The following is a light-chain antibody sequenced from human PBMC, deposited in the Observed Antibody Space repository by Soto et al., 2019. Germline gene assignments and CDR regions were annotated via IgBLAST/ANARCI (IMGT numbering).Light chain of an antibody. Sequence: QSVLTQSPSASASLGASVKLTCTLSSGHSSYAIAGHQQQPEKGPRYLMKLNSDDSHSKGDGIPDRFSGSSSGAERYLTISSLQSEDEADYYCQTWGSGTGVFGGGTELPLL. CDR3: QTWGSGTGV. CDR2: LNSDDSH. V-gene: IGLV4-69*01. CDR1: SGHSSYA. J-gene: IGLJ3*02.